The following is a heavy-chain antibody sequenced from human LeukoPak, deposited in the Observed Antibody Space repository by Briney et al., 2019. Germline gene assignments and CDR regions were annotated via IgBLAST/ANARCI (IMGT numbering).Heavy chain of an antibody. V-gene: IGHV1-18*01. CDR2: ISAYNGNT. D-gene: IGHD3-10*01. Sequence: ASMKVSCKASGYRFITYGLSWVRQAPGQGLEWMGWISAYNGNTNYARKLQGRVTMTTDTSTSTAYMELRSLRSDDTAVYYCARDVFEGFGERVIDAFDIWGQGTMVTVSS. CDR3: ARDVFEGFGERVIDAFDI. CDR1: GYRFITYG. J-gene: IGHJ3*02.